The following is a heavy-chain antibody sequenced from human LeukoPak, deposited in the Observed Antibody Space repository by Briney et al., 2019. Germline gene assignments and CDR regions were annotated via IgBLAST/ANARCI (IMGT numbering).Heavy chain of an antibody. V-gene: IGHV1-8*01. J-gene: IGHJ3*02. CDR3: ARGQGPVLRYFDWLYYPRGGTDI. Sequence: ASVKVSCKASGYTFTSYDIHWVRQATGQGLEWMGWMNPNSGNTGYAQKFQGRVTMTRNTSISTAYMELSSLRSEDTAVYYCARGQGPVLRYFDWLYYPRGGTDIWGQGTMVTVSS. CDR1: GYTFTSYD. D-gene: IGHD3-9*01. CDR2: MNPNSGNT.